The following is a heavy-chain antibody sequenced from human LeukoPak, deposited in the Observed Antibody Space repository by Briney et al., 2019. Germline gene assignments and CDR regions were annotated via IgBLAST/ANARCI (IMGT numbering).Heavy chain of an antibody. D-gene: IGHD2-15*01. Sequence: PGGSLRLSCAASGFTFDDYAMHWVRQAPGKGLEWVSLISTSSSYIYYADSVKGRFTISRDNARNSLYLQMNTLRAEDTAVYSCARGADGVSSNSRGWFDPWGQGTLVTVSS. V-gene: IGHV3-21*01. CDR2: ISTSSSYI. J-gene: IGHJ5*02. CDR3: ARGADGVSSNSRGWFDP. CDR1: GFTFDDYA.